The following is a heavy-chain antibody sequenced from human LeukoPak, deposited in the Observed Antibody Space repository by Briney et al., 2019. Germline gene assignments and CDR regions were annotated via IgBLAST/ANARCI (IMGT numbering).Heavy chain of an antibody. D-gene: IGHD2-2*02. Sequence: GGSLRLSCAPSGFTLSSNYMSWVRQAPGKGLEWVSVIYSGGSTFYADSVKGRFTISRDNSKNTLYLQMNSLRAEDTAVYYCARDPRTSCYTTYYYYYMDVWGKGTTVTVSS. CDR2: IYSGGST. V-gene: IGHV3-53*01. CDR1: GFTLSSNY. J-gene: IGHJ6*03. CDR3: ARDPRTSCYTTYYYYYMDV.